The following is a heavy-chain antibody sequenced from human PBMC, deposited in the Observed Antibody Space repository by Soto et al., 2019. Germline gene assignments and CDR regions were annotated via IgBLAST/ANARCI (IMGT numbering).Heavy chain of an antibody. Sequence: PGGSLRLSCAASGLTFSSYAMSWVRQAPGKGLEWLSGITGSGGSTYYADSVKGRFTISRDNSKNTLYLQMNSLRAEDTAVYYCAHMRGGRGYSYGPGADAFDIWGQGTLVTVSS. V-gene: IGHV3-23*01. CDR3: AHMRGGRGYSYGPGADAFDI. J-gene: IGHJ3*02. D-gene: IGHD5-18*01. CDR1: GLTFSSYA. CDR2: ITGSGGST.